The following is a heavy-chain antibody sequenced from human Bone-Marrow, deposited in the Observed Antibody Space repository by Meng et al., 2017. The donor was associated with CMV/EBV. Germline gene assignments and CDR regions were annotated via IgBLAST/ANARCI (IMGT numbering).Heavy chain of an antibody. J-gene: IGHJ4*02. CDR1: GFTFSSYA. Sequence: GESLKISCAASGFTFSSYAMHWVRQAPGKGLEWVAVISYDGSNKYYADSVKGRFTISRDNSKNTLYLQMNSLRAEDTAVYYCARELRDFVVYWGQGTLVTVSS. D-gene: IGHD2-21*01. CDR3: ARELRDFVVY. V-gene: IGHV3-30*04. CDR2: ISYDGSNK.